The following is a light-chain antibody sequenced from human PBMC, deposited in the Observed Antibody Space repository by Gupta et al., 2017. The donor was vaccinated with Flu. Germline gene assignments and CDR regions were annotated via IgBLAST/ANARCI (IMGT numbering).Light chain of an antibody. V-gene: IGKV1-39*01. Sequence: GDRVTITCQASQSISSYLNWYQQKPGKAPKLLIYAASSLQSGVPSRFSGSGSGTDFTLTISSLQPEDFATYYCQQSYSTPITFGRGTRLEIK. CDR1: QSISSY. J-gene: IGKJ5*01. CDR2: AAS. CDR3: QQSYSTPIT.